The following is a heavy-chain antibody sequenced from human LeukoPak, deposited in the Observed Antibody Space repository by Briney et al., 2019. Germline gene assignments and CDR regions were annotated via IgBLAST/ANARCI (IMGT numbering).Heavy chain of an antibody. V-gene: IGHV4-39*07. CDR2: IYYRGST. Sequence: SETLSLTCTVSGGSISSSSYYWGWVRQPPGKGLEWIGSIYYRGSTYYNPSLKSRVTISVDTSKNQFSLKLSSVTAADTAVYYCARDQVLDYGDGWFDPWGQGTLVTVPS. CDR1: GGSISSSSYY. CDR3: ARDQVLDYGDGWFDP. J-gene: IGHJ5*02. D-gene: IGHD4-17*01.